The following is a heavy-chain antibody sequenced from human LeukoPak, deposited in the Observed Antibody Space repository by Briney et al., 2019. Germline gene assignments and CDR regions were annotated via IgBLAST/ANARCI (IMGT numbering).Heavy chain of an antibody. CDR2: ITDSGST. J-gene: IGHJ4*02. D-gene: IGHD3/OR15-3a*01. CDR1: VHPLSVYY. Sequence: SETLSLPCAVKVHPLSVYYGLWARQPPGKGLEWIGDITDSGSTISNPSLERRLTTSVEQSQKQFFLNQRSATPADPAIFYCGRVQVGQGVAFDYWGQRILVSVS. CDR3: GRVQVGQGVAFDY. V-gene: IGHV4-34*01.